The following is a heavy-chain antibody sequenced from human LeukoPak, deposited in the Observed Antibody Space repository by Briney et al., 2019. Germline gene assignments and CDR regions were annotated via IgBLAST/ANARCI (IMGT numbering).Heavy chain of an antibody. CDR1: GDSVSSNSAA. CDR3: ARGSNDYRDYSFDY. Sequence: SQTLSLTCAISGDSVSSNSAAWNWIRQSPSRGLEWLGRTYYRSKWSNNYAVSVKSRITINLDTSKNQFALQLNSVTPEDTAVYYCARGSNDYRDYSFDYWAREPWSPSPQ. D-gene: IGHD4-17*01. CDR2: TYYRSKWSN. J-gene: IGHJ4*02. V-gene: IGHV6-1*01.